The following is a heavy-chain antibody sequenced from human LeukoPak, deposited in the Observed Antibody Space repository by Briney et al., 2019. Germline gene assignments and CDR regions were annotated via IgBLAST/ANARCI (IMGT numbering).Heavy chain of an antibody. CDR2: ISSSGSTI. CDR1: GFTFSSYE. CDR3: ARDFVYDILTGRKPLDY. J-gene: IGHJ4*02. D-gene: IGHD3-9*01. V-gene: IGHV3-48*03. Sequence: GGSLRLSCAASGFTFSSYEMNWVRQAPGKGLEWVSYISSSGSTIYYADSVKGRFTISRDNAKNSLYLQMNSLRAEDTAVYYCARDFVYDILTGRKPLDYWGQGTLVTVSS.